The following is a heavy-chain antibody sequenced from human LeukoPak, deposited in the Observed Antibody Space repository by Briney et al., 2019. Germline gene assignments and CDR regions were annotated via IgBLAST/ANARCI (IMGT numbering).Heavy chain of an antibody. CDR2: INHSGST. CDR3: ARGRSARGRGVAAAGSPRQRFDY. D-gene: IGHD6-13*01. V-gene: IGHV4-34*01. Sequence: PSETLSLTCAVYGGSFSGYYGSWIRQPPGKGLEWIGEINHSGSTNYNPSLKSRVTISVDTSKNQFSLKLSSVTAADTAVYYCARGRSARGRGVAAAGSPRQRFDYWGQGTLVTVSS. CDR1: GGSFSGYY. J-gene: IGHJ4*02.